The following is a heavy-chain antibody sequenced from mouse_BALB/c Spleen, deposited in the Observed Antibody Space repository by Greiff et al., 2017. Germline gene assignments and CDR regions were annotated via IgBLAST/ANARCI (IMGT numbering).Heavy chain of an antibody. CDR1: GFTFSSYA. Sequence: EVMLVESGGGLVKPGGSLKLSCAASGFTFSSYAMSWVRQTPEKRLEWVASISSGGSTYYPDSVKGRFTISRDNARNILYLQMSSLRSEDTAMYYCARGTTVVADYWGQGTTLTVSS. D-gene: IGHD1-1*01. V-gene: IGHV5-6-5*01. CDR3: ARGTTVVADY. J-gene: IGHJ2*01. CDR2: ISSGGST.